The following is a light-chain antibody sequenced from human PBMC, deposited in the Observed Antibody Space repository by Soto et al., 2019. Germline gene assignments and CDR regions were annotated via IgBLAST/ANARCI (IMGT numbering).Light chain of an antibody. CDR2: GAS. CDR3: QQYNNWPYT. CDR1: QSVGAN. Sequence: EIVMTQSPAALSVSPGERATLSCRASQSVGANLAWYQQKPGQAPRLRISGASTRATGSPARFSGSGSGTEFTLTISSLQSEDFAVYYCQQYNNWPYTFGQGTKLEIK. J-gene: IGKJ2*01. V-gene: IGKV3-15*01.